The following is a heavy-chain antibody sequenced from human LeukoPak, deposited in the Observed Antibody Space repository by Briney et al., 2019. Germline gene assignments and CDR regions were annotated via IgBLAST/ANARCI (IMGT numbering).Heavy chain of an antibody. CDR3: ARGTVTTFNYYGMDV. Sequence: GGSLRLSCAASGLTFSSYAMHWVRQAPGKGLEWVAVISYDGSNKYYADSVKGRFTISRDNSKNTLYLQMNSLRAEDTAVYYCARGTVTTFNYYGMDVWGKGTTVTVSS. D-gene: IGHD4-17*01. CDR2: ISYDGSNK. J-gene: IGHJ6*04. CDR1: GLTFSSYA. V-gene: IGHV3-30*04.